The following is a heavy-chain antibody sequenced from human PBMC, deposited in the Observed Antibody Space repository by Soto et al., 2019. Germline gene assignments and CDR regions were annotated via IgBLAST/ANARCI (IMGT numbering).Heavy chain of an antibody. CDR3: ARVEKAFDI. Sequence: QVQLQESGPGLVKPSETLSLTCTVSGSSISNYYWSWIRQPPGKGLEWIGYVFYSGSTNYNPSLKXRXTXXVDTSKNQFSLKLSSVTAADTAVYYCARVEKAFDIWGQGTMVTVSS. CDR2: VFYSGST. V-gene: IGHV4-59*01. CDR1: GSSISNYY. J-gene: IGHJ3*02.